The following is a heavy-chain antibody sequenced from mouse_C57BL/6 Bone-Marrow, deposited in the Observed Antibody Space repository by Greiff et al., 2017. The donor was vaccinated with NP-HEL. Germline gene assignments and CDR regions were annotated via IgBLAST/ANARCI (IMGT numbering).Heavy chain of an antibody. CDR3: ARSGRLEDSYYAMDY. V-gene: IGHV1-64*01. Sequence: QVQLQQPGAELVKPGASVKLSCKASGYTFTSYWMHWVKQRPGQGLEWIGMIHPNSGSTNYNEKFKSKATLTVDKSSSTAYMQLSSLTSEDSAVYYCARSGRLEDSYYAMDYWGQGTSVTVSS. CDR1: GYTFTSYW. J-gene: IGHJ4*01. D-gene: IGHD2-4*01. CDR2: IHPNSGST.